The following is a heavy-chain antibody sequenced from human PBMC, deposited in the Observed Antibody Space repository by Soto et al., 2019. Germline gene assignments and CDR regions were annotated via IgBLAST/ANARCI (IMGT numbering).Heavy chain of an antibody. CDR1: GYTFTNHG. D-gene: IGHD2-21*01. CDR3: ARDFYPVAYFFDY. CDR2: VSGYNDKT. Sequence: ASLKVSCKSSGYTFTNHGMIWVRQAPGQGLEWMGWVSGYNDKTKSAQKFQGRVTMTTDTSTSTAYMELRSLRSDDTAVYYCARDFYPVAYFFDYWGQGTLVTVSS. V-gene: IGHV1-18*04. J-gene: IGHJ4*02.